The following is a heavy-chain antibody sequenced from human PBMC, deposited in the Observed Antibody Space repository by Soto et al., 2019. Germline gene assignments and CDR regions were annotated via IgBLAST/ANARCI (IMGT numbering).Heavy chain of an antibody. CDR1: GGSLSDYF. CDR3: ARGGISHWAYFYYMDV. CDR2: INHLGSI. J-gene: IGHJ6*03. D-gene: IGHD2-21*01. V-gene: IGHV4-34*01. Sequence: SETLSLTCVVSGGSLSDYFWSWIRQPPGMALEWTGEINHLGSINYNPSPKSRVTMSVDTSKNQFSLTLNSVTAADTATYYCARGGISHWAYFYYMDVWDRGTTVTVSS.